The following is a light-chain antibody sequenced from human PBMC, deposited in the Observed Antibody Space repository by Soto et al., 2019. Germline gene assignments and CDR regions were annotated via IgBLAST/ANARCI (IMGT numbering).Light chain of an antibody. Sequence: QSALTQPASVSGSPGQSITISCTGTSSDVGGYNYVSWYQQHPGKAPKLMIYDVSNRPSGVSNRFSGSKSGNTASLTISGLQDEDDADYYCSSYTSSSTYVFGTGTKVTVL. V-gene: IGLV2-14*01. J-gene: IGLJ1*01. CDR3: SSYTSSSTYV. CDR2: DVS. CDR1: SSDVGGYNY.